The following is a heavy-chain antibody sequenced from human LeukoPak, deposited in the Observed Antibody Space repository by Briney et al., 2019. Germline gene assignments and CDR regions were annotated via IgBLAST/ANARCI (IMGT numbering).Heavy chain of an antibody. J-gene: IGHJ6*02. CDR2: ISAYNGNT. D-gene: IGHD5-18*01. V-gene: IGHV1-18*01. CDR3: ARSDVGFFMDTAIGLMDV. Sequence: ASVKVSCKASGYTFTSYGISWVRQAPGQGLEWMGWISAYNGNTNYAQKLQGRVTMTTDTSTSTAYMELRSLRSDDTAVYYCARSDVGFFMDTAIGLMDVWGQGTTVTVSS. CDR1: GYTFTSYG.